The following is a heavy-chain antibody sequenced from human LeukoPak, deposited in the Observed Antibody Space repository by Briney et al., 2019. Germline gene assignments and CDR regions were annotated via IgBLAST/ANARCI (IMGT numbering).Heavy chain of an antibody. V-gene: IGHV3-21*01. CDR2: ISSSSSYI. CDR1: GFTFSSYS. D-gene: IGHD3-22*01. J-gene: IGHJ4*02. Sequence: GGSLRLSCAASGFTFSSYSMNWVRQAPGKGLEWVSSISSSSSYIYYADSVKGRFTISRDNAKNSLYLQMNSPRAEDTAVYYCAREYYYDSSGYENEFDYWGQGTLVTVSS. CDR3: AREYYYDSSGYENEFDY.